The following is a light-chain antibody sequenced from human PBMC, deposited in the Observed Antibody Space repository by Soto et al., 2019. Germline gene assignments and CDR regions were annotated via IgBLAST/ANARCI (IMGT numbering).Light chain of an antibody. V-gene: IGLV2-14*01. Sequence: QSALTQPASVSGSPGQSITISFTGTSSDVGGYKSVSWYQQHPGKAPKLMIYDVSKRPSGVSNRFSVSKSGNTASLTISGLQAEDEADYYCSSYTSSSTRVFGGGTKLTVL. CDR3: SSYTSSSTRV. CDR1: SSDVGGYKS. CDR2: DVS. J-gene: IGLJ2*01.